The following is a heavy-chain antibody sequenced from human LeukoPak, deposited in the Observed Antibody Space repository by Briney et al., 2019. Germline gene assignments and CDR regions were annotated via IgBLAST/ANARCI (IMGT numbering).Heavy chain of an antibody. CDR3: ARAPRGSYYPFHY. CDR2: IYHSGRT. Sequence: PSQTLSLTCAVSGGSISSGGYSWSWIRQPPGKGLEWIGYIYHSGRTYYNPSLKSRVTISVDRSKTQFSLKLSSVTAADTAVYYCARAPRGSYYPFHYWAQGTLVTVSS. V-gene: IGHV4-30-2*01. CDR1: GGSISSGGYS. D-gene: IGHD1-26*01. J-gene: IGHJ4*02.